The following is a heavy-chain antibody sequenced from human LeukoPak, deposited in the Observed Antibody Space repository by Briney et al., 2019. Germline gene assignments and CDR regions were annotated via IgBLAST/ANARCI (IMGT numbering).Heavy chain of an antibody. Sequence: PGGSLRLSCAASGFTFSSYAMSWVRQAPGKGLEWVSAISGSGGSTYYADSVKGRFTISRDNSKNTLYLQMNSLRAEDTAVYYCAKAENYDFWSGYAIYYYYMDVWGKGTTVTASS. V-gene: IGHV3-23*01. CDR3: AKAENYDFWSGYAIYYYYMDV. CDR2: ISGSGGST. D-gene: IGHD3-3*01. CDR1: GFTFSSYA. J-gene: IGHJ6*03.